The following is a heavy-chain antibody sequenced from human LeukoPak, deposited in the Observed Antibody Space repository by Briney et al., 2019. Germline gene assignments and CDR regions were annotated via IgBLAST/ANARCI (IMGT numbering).Heavy chain of an antibody. Sequence: SETLSLTCTVSGGSISSSSYYWGWIRQPPGKGLEWIGSIYYSGSTYYNPSLKSRVTMSVDTSKKKSSLKLTSVTAADTAVYFCAVHSTSWSPFYWGQGTLVTVSS. CDR3: AVHSTSWSPFY. J-gene: IGHJ4*02. CDR1: GGSISSSSYY. D-gene: IGHD6-13*01. V-gene: IGHV4-39*07. CDR2: IYYSGST.